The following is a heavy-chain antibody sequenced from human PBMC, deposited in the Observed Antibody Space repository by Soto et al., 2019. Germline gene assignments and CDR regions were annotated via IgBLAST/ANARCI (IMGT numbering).Heavy chain of an antibody. CDR1: GFSLSTSGVG. D-gene: IGHD3-22*01. CDR2: IYWDDDK. CDR3: VYSSGYSWAFDI. Sequence: QITLKESGPTLVKPTQTLTLTCTFSGFSLSTSGVGVGWVRQPPGKALEWLALIYWDDDKRYSPSLKRRLTISKDTSKAQVVLTMTNMDPVDTATYYCVYSSGYSWAFDIWGQGTVVIVSS. V-gene: IGHV2-5*02. J-gene: IGHJ3*02.